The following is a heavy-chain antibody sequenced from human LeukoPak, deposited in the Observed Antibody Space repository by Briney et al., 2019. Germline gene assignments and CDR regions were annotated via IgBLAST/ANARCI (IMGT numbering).Heavy chain of an antibody. CDR3: ARDDCTTPSCLTT. J-gene: IGHJ5*02. Sequence: GRSLRLSCVASGFTFNIYGMHWVRRAPGKGLEWVATIQSDGSRHYYINSVKGRFAISRDDLKNTLYLQMDSLRADDTAVYHCARDDCTTPSCLTTWGQGTLVTVSS. CDR2: IQSDGSRH. CDR1: GFTFNIYG. V-gene: IGHV3-33*05. D-gene: IGHD1-1*01.